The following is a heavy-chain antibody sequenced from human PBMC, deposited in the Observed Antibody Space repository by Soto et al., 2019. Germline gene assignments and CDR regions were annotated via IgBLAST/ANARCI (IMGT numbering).Heavy chain of an antibody. CDR3: ARDPAIYSGKFDYGLDV. CDR2: ISGTGSST. V-gene: IGHV3-23*01. D-gene: IGHD4-4*01. CDR1: GFTFGGYA. Sequence: GGSLRLSCAVSGFTFGGYAMTWVRQAPGKGLEWVSSISGTGSSTYYADSVKGRFTISRDNSKNTLYLQMNSLRAEDTAVYFCARDPAIYSGKFDYGLDVWGRGTAVTVSS. J-gene: IGHJ6*02.